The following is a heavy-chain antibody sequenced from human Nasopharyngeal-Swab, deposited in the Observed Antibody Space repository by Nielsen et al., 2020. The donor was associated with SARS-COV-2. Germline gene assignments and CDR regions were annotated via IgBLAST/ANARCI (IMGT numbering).Heavy chain of an antibody. Sequence: GESLKISCAASGFTFNTYSMTWVRQAPGKGLEWVSAISGSGGSTYYADSVKGRFTISRDNSKNTLYLQMNSLRAEDTAVYYCAKDPGGPYYYYGMDVWGQGTTVTVSS. J-gene: IGHJ6*02. CDR2: ISGSGGST. D-gene: IGHD3-10*01. CDR3: AKDPGGPYYYYGMDV. V-gene: IGHV3-23*01. CDR1: GFTFNTYS.